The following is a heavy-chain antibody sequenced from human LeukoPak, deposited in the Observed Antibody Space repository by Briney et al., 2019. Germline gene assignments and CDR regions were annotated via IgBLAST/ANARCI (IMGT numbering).Heavy chain of an antibody. D-gene: IGHD3-3*02. CDR2: INQDGSEK. CDR1: GFPFSTYR. J-gene: IGHJ6*02. CDR3: ARSSTLDV. Sequence: PGGSLRLSCAASGFPFSTYRLNWVRQAPGKGLEWVANINQDGSEKYYVDSVKGRFTISRDNAKNSLYLHMNSLRAEDTAVYYCARSSTLDVWGQGTTVTVSS. V-gene: IGHV3-7*03.